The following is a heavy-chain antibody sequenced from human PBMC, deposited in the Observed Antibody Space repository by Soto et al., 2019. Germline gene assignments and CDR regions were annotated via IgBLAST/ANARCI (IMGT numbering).Heavy chain of an antibody. Sequence: GGSLRLSCAASGFTFSSYSMNWVRQAPGKGLEWVSYISPSSGNIHYADSVKGRFTISRDNAKNSLYLQMDSLRGEDTAVYYWARAAYNSGPGYWGQGTLVTVSS. CDR2: ISPSSGNI. CDR1: GFTFSSYS. V-gene: IGHV3-48*01. D-gene: IGHD5-12*01. J-gene: IGHJ4*02. CDR3: ARAAYNSGPGY.